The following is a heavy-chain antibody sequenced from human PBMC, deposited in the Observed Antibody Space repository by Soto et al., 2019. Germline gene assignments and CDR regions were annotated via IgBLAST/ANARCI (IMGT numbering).Heavy chain of an antibody. Sequence: GGSLRLSCAASGFTFSSYWMSWVRQAPGKGLEWVANIKQDGSEKYYVDSVKGRFTISRDNAKNSLYLQMNSLRAEDTAVYYCARGQYSSSWEYYYYYMDVWVKGTTVTVSS. D-gene: IGHD6-13*01. J-gene: IGHJ6*03. CDR1: GFTFSSYW. V-gene: IGHV3-7*01. CDR3: ARGQYSSSWEYYYYYMDV. CDR2: IKQDGSEK.